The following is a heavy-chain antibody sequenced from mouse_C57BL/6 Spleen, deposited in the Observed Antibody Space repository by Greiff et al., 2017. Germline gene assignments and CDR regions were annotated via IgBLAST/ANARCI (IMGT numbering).Heavy chain of an antibody. Sequence: EVQLQESGPGLVKPSQSLSLTCSVTGYSITSGYYWNWIRQFPGNKLEWMGYISYDGSNNYNPSLKNRISITRDTSKNQFFLKLNSVTTEDTATYYCATDLPGNAMDYWGQGTSVTVSS. CDR3: ATDLPGNAMDY. CDR2: ISYDGSN. D-gene: IGHD2-1*01. V-gene: IGHV3-6*01. CDR1: GYSITSGYY. J-gene: IGHJ4*01.